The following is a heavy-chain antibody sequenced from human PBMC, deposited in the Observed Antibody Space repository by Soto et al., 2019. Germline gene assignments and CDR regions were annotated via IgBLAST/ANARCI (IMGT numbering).Heavy chain of an antibody. J-gene: IGHJ5*02. V-gene: IGHV3-74*01. D-gene: IGHD3-9*01. Sequence: GGSLRLSCAASGFIFNNYWMHWVRQVPGKGLVWVSRVNSDGSTTNYADSVKGRFTISRDNAKNTLFLQMNSLRVEDTAVYYCARGKYYDVSTGYSTFDPWGQGVPVIVSS. CDR1: GFIFNNYW. CDR3: ARGKYYDVSTGYSTFDP. CDR2: VNSDGSTT.